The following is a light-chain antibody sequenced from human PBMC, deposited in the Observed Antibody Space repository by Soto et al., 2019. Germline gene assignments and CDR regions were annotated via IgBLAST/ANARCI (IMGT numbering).Light chain of an antibody. J-gene: IGKJ2*01. V-gene: IGKV1-33*01. CDR1: QDISNY. CDR2: DAS. Sequence: DIQMTQSPSSLSASVGDRVTITCQASQDISNYLNWYQQKPGKAPKLLIYDASNLETGGPSRFSRSGSGTDFTFTISSLQPEDIATYYCLQYDNLPRTFGQGTKLEIQ. CDR3: LQYDNLPRT.